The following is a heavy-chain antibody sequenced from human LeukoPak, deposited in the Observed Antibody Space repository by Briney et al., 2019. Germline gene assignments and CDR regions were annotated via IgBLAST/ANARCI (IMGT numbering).Heavy chain of an antibody. CDR3: ARHGPEYYYDSSGYYQWNFQH. V-gene: IGHV4-39*01. D-gene: IGHD3-22*01. CDR1: GGSISSSSYY. J-gene: IGHJ1*01. Sequence: SETLSLTCTVSGGSISSSSYYWGWIRQPPGKGLEWIGSIYYSGSTYYNPSLKSRVTISVDTSKNQFSLKLSSVTAADTAVYYCARHGPEYYYDSSGYYQWNFQHWGQGTLVTVSS. CDR2: IYYSGST.